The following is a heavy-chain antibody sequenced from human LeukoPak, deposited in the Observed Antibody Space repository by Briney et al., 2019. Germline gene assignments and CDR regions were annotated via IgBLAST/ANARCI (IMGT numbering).Heavy chain of an antibody. D-gene: IGHD3-22*01. J-gene: IGHJ4*02. V-gene: IGHV3-74*01. Sequence: GGSLRLSCAASGFTFSSYWMHWVRQAPGKGLVWVSRINSDGSSTSYADSVKGRFTISRHNSKNTLYLQMNSLRAEDTAVYYCAGSYYDSSGYYYHDYWGQGTLVTVSS. CDR3: AGSYYDSSGYYYHDY. CDR2: INSDGSST. CDR1: GFTFSSYW.